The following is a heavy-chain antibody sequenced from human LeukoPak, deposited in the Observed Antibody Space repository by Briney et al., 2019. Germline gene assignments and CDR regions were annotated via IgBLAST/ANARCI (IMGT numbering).Heavy chain of an antibody. V-gene: IGHV4-39*02. CDR1: GGSISSSSFS. CDR3: ARSYCSDDTCRKFRWQHIDY. Sequence: KPSETLSLTCTVSGGSISSSSFSWGWIRQPPGKGLEWIGTIYYSGSTYYNPSLKSRVTISVDTSKNHFSLKLSSVAAADTAVYYCARSYCSDDTCRKFRWQHIDYWGQGTLVTVSS. CDR2: IYYSGST. J-gene: IGHJ4*02. D-gene: IGHD2-15*01.